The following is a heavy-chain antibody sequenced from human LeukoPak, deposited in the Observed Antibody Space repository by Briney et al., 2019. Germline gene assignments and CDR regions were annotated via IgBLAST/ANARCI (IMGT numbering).Heavy chain of an antibody. D-gene: IGHD1/OR15-1a*01. Sequence: SVKVSCKASGDIFNNYIINWVRQAPGQGLEWMGGSVPKSGAANYAQKVQDRVTITRDESTSTVYMEVRSLRSEDTAVYFCARVRANKYVWPMDVWGKGTTVIVSS. CDR1: GDIFNNYI. V-gene: IGHV1-69*05. J-gene: IGHJ6*04. CDR3: ARVRANKYVWPMDV. CDR2: SVPKSGAA.